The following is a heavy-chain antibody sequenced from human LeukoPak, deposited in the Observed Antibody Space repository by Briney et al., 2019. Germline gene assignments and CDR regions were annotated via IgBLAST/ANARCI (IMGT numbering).Heavy chain of an antibody. Sequence: GGSLRLSCAASGFTFSSYSMNWVRQAPGKGLEWVSSISSSSSYIYYADSVKGRFTISRDNAKNSLYLQMNSLRAEDTAVYYCARDTDDYYDSSGYYFWGQGTLVTVSS. D-gene: IGHD3-22*01. CDR1: GFTFSSYS. J-gene: IGHJ4*02. CDR3: ARDTDDYYDSSGYYF. CDR2: ISSSSSYI. V-gene: IGHV3-21*01.